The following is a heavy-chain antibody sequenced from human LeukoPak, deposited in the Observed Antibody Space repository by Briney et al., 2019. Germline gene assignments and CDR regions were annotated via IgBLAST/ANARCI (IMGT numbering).Heavy chain of an antibody. V-gene: IGHV3-64D*06. Sequence: GGSLRLSRSPSRFTFSSYAMHWVGQAPGKGLAYVSAISSNGGSTYYAESLRGRFNISRDNYKNALYLQMSSLRAEDPAVYYCVRGAAYSSTWGYYFDYWGQGTLVTVSS. D-gene: IGHD6-13*01. CDR1: RFTFSSYA. CDR3: VRGAAYSSTWGYYFDY. CDR2: ISSNGGST. J-gene: IGHJ4*02.